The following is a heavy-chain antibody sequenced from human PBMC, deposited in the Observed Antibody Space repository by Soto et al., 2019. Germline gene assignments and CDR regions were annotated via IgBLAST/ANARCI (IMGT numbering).Heavy chain of an antibody. D-gene: IGHD2-2*01. CDR2: IIPIFGTA. J-gene: IGHJ6*02. V-gene: IGHV1-69*13. CDR1: GGTFSSYA. CDR3: ARAYCISTSCYRQTRYYYGMDV. Sequence: GASVKVSCKASGGTFSSYAISWVRQAPGQGLEWMGGIIPIFGTANYAQKFQGRVTITADESTSTAYMELSSLRSEDTAVYYCARAYCISTSCYRQTRYYYGMDVWGQGTTVTVSS.